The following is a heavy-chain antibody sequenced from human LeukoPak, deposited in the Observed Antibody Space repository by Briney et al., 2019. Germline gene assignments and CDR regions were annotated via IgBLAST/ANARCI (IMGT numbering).Heavy chain of an antibody. CDR1: GFTFSSYA. V-gene: IGHV3-64*01. CDR3: ARDRSYYGSGSYSYYYYYGMDV. CDR2: ISSNGGST. D-gene: IGHD3-10*01. J-gene: IGHJ6*02. Sequence: GGSLRLSCAASGFTFSSYAMHWVRQAPGKGLEYVSAISSNGGSTYYANSVKGRFTISRDNSKNTLYLQMNSLRAEDTAVYYCARDRSYYGSGSYSYYYYYGMDVWGQGTTVTVSS.